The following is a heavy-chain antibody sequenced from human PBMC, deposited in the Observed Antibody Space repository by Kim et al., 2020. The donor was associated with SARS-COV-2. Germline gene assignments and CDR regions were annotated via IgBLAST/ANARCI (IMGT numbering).Heavy chain of an antibody. CDR3: VRENYWAFDI. CDR1: GVTLSLYS. D-gene: IGHD1-7*01. CDR2: ISDFSTTT. V-gene: IGHV3-48*04. Sequence: GGSLRLSCATSGVTLSLYSMNWVRQAPGKGLEWVSHISDFSTTTKYADSVKGRFTISRDNTKNSLYLQMNGLRAEDTAVYYCVRENYWAFDIWGQGTMVTVSS. J-gene: IGHJ3*02.